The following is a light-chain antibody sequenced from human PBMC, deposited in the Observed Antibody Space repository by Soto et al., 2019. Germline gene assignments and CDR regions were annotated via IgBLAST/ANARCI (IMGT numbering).Light chain of an antibody. CDR1: QSLLHSNGSNY. CDR3: MQALQTPLT. J-gene: IGKJ4*01. Sequence: IVMTQSPLSLPVTPGQPASITCRSSQSLLHSNGSNYLAWFLQKPGQSPQLLIYLGSDRASGVPDRFSGSGSGTDFTLKISRVEAEDVGVYYCMQALQTPLTFGGGTKVEIK. CDR2: LGS. V-gene: IGKV2-28*01.